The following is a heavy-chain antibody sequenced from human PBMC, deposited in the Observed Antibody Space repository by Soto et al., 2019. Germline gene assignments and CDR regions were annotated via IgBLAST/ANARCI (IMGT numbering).Heavy chain of an antibody. J-gene: IGHJ4*02. V-gene: IGHV3-33*08. CDR3: ARDRLYGDSYYFDY. Sequence: QVQLVESGGGVVQPGRSLRLSCAASGFTFSSYAMHWVRQAPGKGLEWVAVIWYDGSNKYYADSVKGRFTISRDNSKNTLYLQMNSLRAEDTAVYYCARDRLYGDSYYFDYWGQGTLVTVSS. D-gene: IGHD4-17*01. CDR1: GFTFSSYA. CDR2: IWYDGSNK.